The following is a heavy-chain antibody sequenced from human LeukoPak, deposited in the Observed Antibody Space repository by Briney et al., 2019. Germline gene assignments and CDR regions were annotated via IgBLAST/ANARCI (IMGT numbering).Heavy chain of an antibody. Sequence: TSVKVCCKASGYTFTSYGISWVRQAPGQGLEWMGWISAYNGNTNYAQKLQRRGTMTTDTSTSTAYMELRSLRSDDTAVYYCARKGRITMVRGDDALDIWGQGTMVTVSS. D-gene: IGHD3-10*01. CDR2: ISAYNGNT. CDR3: ARKGRITMVRGDDALDI. V-gene: IGHV1-18*01. J-gene: IGHJ3*02. CDR1: GYTFTSYG.